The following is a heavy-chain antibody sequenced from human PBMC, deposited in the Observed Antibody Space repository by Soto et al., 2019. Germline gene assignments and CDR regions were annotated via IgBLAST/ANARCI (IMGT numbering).Heavy chain of an antibody. CDR2: INHSGST. CDR3: ARLNGYCVSTNCHGYYGMDV. D-gene: IGHD2-2*03. CDR1: GGSFSGYY. Sequence: SETLSLTCAVYGGSFSGYYWSWIRQPPGKGLEWIGEINHSGSTNYNPSLLRRVTISVDTSKNDFSLRLSSVTAADTAVYYCARLNGYCVSTNCHGYYGMDVWGQGTTVTVSS. J-gene: IGHJ6*02. V-gene: IGHV4-34*01.